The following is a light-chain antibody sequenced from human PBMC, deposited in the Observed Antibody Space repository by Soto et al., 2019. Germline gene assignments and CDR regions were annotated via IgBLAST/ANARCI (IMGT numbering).Light chain of an antibody. CDR3: QHRINWPLT. CDR2: DAS. V-gene: IGKV3-11*01. J-gene: IGKJ4*01. Sequence: EIVLTQSPAILSLSSGERATLSCRASQSVSSYLAWYQQKPGQAPRLLIYDASTRATGIPARFSGSGSGTDFTLTISSLEPQDLAVYYCQHRINWPLTFGGGTKVEIK. CDR1: QSVSSY.